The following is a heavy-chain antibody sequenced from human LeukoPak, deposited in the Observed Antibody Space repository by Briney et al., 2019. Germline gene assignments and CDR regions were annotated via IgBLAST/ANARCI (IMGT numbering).Heavy chain of an antibody. CDR1: GYSFTNYW. D-gene: IGHD6-19*01. CDR2: IYPGDSDT. J-gene: IGHJ4*02. CDR3: ARRVGGGTYYFDY. Sequence: GESLKISCKGSGYSFTNYWIGWVRQMPGKGLKWMGIIYPGDSDTKYSPSFQGQVTISADKSVSTAYLQWSSLKASDTAMYYCARRVGGGTYYFDYWGQGTLVTVSS. V-gene: IGHV5-51*01.